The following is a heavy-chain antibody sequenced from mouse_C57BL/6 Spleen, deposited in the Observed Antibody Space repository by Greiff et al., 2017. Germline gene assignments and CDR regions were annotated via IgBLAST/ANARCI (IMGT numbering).Heavy chain of an antibody. CDR1: GYTFTSYW. CDR2: IHPNSGST. D-gene: IGHD1-1*01. V-gene: IGHV1-64*01. J-gene: IGHJ1*03. CDR3: ARDYYGSSYRGYFDV. Sequence: QVQLQQPGAELVKPGASVKLSCKASGYTFTSYWMHWVKQRPGQGLEWIGMIHPNSGSTNYNEKFKSKATLTVDKSSSTAYMQLSSLTSEDSAVYYCARDYYGSSYRGYFDVWGTGTTVTVSS.